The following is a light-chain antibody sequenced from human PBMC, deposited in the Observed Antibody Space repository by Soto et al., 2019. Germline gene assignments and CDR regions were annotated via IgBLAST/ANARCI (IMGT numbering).Light chain of an antibody. Sequence: DIVMTQSPLSLPVTPGEPASISCRSSQSLLHSNGYNYLDWYLQKPGQSPQLLIYLGSSRASGVPDRFSGSGSGTDFTLKISRVEAEDVGLYYCMQALQLPGTFGQGTKVEIK. V-gene: IGKV2-28*01. CDR1: QSLLHSNGYNY. CDR2: LGS. CDR3: MQALQLPGT. J-gene: IGKJ1*01.